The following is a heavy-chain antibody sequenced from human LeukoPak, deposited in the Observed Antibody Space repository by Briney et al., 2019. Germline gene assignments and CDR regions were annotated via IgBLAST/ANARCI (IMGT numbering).Heavy chain of an antibody. CDR2: IYSNGNT. Sequence: GGSLRLSCVASGFTVSSNYMTWVRQAPGKGLEWVSVIYSNGNTYYADSVKGRFTVSRDNSKNTLYLQMHSLRADDTAVYYCARGDPYGDYVDYSGQGTLVTVSS. D-gene: IGHD4-17*01. V-gene: IGHV3-53*01. J-gene: IGHJ4*02. CDR3: ARGDPYGDYVDY. CDR1: GFTVSSNY.